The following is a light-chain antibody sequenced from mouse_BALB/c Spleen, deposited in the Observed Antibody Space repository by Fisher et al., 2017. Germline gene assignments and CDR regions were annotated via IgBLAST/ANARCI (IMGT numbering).Light chain of an antibody. CDR1: SSVSY. J-gene: IGKJ5*01. V-gene: IGKV4-68*01. CDR2: LTS. CDR3: QQWSSNPLT. Sequence: IVMTQTTALMSASPGEKVTMTCSASSSVSYMYWYQQKPRSSPKPWIYLTSKLASGVPARFSGSGSGTSYSLTISSMEAEDAATYYCQQWSSNPLTFGAGTKLELK.